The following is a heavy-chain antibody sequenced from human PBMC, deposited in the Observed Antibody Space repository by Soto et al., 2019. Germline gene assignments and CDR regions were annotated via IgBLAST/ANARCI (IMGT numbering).Heavy chain of an antibody. J-gene: IGHJ4*02. CDR2: IWYDASNK. Sequence: VQRVESGGGGSQPGRSLRLSWPGPGFPFRPYGIYWVRQGPGKGLAWVAVIWYDASNKYFPNSVKGRFPISRDNSENTLYLQMNSLRAEDTAVYYCARGRVDGGELGLWGQGTLVTVSS. D-gene: IGHD1-26*01. V-gene: IGHV3-33*01. CDR3: ARGRVDGGELGL. CDR1: GFPFRPYG.